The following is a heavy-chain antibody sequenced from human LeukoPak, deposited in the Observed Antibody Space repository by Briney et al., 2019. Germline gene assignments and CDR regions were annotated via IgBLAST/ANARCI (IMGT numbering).Heavy chain of an antibody. CDR2: ISSSSSYI. Sequence: GGSLRLSCAASGFTFSSYAMSWVRQAPGKGLEWVSSISSSSSYIYYADSVKGRFTISRDNAKNSLYLQMNSLRAEDTAVYYCARDQYCSGGSCYSLGAFDIWGQGTMVTVSS. CDR3: ARDQYCSGGSCYSLGAFDI. CDR1: GFTFSSYA. V-gene: IGHV3-21*01. J-gene: IGHJ3*02. D-gene: IGHD2-15*01.